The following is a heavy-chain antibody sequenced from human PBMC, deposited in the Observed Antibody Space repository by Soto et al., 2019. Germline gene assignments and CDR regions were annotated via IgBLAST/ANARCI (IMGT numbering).Heavy chain of an antibody. CDR2: ISGSGGST. J-gene: IGHJ4*02. CDR1: GFTFSSYA. V-gene: IGHV3-23*01. D-gene: IGHD6-13*01. Sequence: EVQLLESGGGLVQPGGSLRLSCAASGFTFSSYAMSWVRQAPGKGLEWVSAISGSGGSTYYADSVKGRFTISRDNSKNTLYLQMNSLRAEDTAVYYCAKEKGVSRRDSSSWYVDYWGQGTLVTVSS. CDR3: AKEKGVSRRDSSSWYVDY.